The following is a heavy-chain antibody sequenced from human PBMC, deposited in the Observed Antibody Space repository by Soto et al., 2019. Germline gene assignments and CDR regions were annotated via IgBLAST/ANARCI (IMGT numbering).Heavy chain of an antibody. V-gene: IGHV3-15*01. D-gene: IGHD2-2*01. J-gene: IGHJ4*02. CDR2: IKSKTDGGTT. Sequence: TGGSLRLSCAASGFTFSSAWVSWVRQAPGKGLEWVGRIKSKTDGGTTDYAAPVRGRFTISRDDPKTTSYLQMNSLQTDDTAVYYCTTGVPRGDQLQRFDYWGQGTVVTVSS. CDR3: TTGVPRGDQLQRFDY. CDR1: GFTFSSAW.